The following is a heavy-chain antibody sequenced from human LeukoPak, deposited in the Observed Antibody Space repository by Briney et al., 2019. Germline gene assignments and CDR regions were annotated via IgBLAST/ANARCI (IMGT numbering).Heavy chain of an antibody. Sequence: GDSLRLSCAASGFTFTKYWMTWVRQAPGKGLEWVAVISYDGSNKYYADSVKGRFTISRDNAKNTLYLQMNSLRAEDTAVYYCARDLGIRWSDAFDIWGQGTMVTVSS. D-gene: IGHD4-23*01. V-gene: IGHV3-30-3*01. CDR3: ARDLGIRWSDAFDI. CDR1: GFTFTKYW. J-gene: IGHJ3*02. CDR2: ISYDGSNK.